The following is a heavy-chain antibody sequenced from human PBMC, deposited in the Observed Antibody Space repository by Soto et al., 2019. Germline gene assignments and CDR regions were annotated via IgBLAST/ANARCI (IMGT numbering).Heavy chain of an antibody. CDR3: ARDSHYDSSGPIDY. CDR1: GYTFTSYA. V-gene: IGHV1-3*01. CDR2: INAGNGNT. D-gene: IGHD3-22*01. Sequence: ASVKVSCKASGYTFTSYAMHWVRQAPGQRLEWMGWINAGNGNTKYSQKFQGRVTITRDTSASTAYMELSSLRSEDTAVYYCARDSHYDSSGPIDYWGQGTLVTAPQ. J-gene: IGHJ4*02.